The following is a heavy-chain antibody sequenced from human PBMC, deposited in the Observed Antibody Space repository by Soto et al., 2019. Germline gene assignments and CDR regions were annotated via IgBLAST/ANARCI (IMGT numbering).Heavy chain of an antibody. CDR2: ITWDGDTT. Sequence: PGGSLRLSCAASGFTFEDYTMHWVRQVPGRGLEWVSLITWDGDTTYYADSVKGRFAISRDNSKNSLYLQMNSLRTEDAALYYCAKDRQRLPRVDHFDYWGQGTLVTVS. V-gene: IGHV3-43*01. CDR3: AKDRQRLPRVDHFDY. D-gene: IGHD2-21*02. J-gene: IGHJ4*02. CDR1: GFTFEDYT.